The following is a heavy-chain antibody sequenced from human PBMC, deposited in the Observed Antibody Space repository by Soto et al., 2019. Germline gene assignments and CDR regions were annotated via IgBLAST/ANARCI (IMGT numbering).Heavy chain of an antibody. J-gene: IGHJ4*02. CDR1: GITFNNFA. CDR3: AKDAIMVSSSLNYFDF. D-gene: IGHD6-13*01. CDR2: ISANSANT. Sequence: PGGSLRLSCVASGITFNNFAMTWVRLAPGRGLEWVSSISANSANTYYADSVKGRFTISRDNSKNTLYLQMNSLSAEDTAIYYCAKDAIMVSSSLNYFDFWGQGALVTVSS. V-gene: IGHV3-23*01.